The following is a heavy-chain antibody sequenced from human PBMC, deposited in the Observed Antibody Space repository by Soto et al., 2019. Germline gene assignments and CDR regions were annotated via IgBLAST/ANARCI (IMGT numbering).Heavy chain of an antibody. CDR3: VRNSDNYSPDGLDG. CDR2: INWSGRNI. D-gene: IGHD2-15*01. Sequence: RLSCAVSGFDFDNYAFHWVRQVPGKGLEWVSAINWSGRNIGYADSVMGRFTISRDNAKNSLYLQMNSLRVEDSALYYCVRNSDNYSPDGLDGWGQGTKVTVSS. V-gene: IGHV3-9*01. CDR1: GFDFDNYA. J-gene: IGHJ6*02.